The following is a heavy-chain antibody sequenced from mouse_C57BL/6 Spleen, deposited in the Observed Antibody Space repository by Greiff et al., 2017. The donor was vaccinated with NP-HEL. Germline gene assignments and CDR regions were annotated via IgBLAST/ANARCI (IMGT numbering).Heavy chain of an antibody. Sequence: VQLQQPGAELVKPGASVKLSCKASGYTFTSYWMHWVKQRPGQGLEWIGMIHPNSGSTNYNEKFKSKATLTVDKSSSTAYMQLSSLTSEDSAVYYCASRSTEGFFAYWVQGTLVTVSA. J-gene: IGHJ3*01. D-gene: IGHD3-3*01. CDR1: GYTFTSYW. V-gene: IGHV1-64*01. CDR3: ASRSTEGFFAY. CDR2: IHPNSGST.